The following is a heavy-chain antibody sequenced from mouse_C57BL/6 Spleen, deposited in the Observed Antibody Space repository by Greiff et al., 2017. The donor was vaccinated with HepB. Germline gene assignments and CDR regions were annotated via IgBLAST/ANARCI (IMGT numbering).Heavy chain of an antibody. J-gene: IGHJ2*01. D-gene: IGHD1-1*01. CDR1: GYTFTSYW. CDR2: IYPGSGST. V-gene: IGHV1-55*01. CDR3: ARYPDYYGSSPSDD. Sequence: QVQLQQPGAELVKPGASVKMSCKASGYTFTSYWITWVKQRPGQGLEWIGDIYPGSGSTNYNEKFKSKATLTVDTSSSTAYMQLSSLTSEDSAVYYCARYPDYYGSSPSDDWGQGTTLTVSS.